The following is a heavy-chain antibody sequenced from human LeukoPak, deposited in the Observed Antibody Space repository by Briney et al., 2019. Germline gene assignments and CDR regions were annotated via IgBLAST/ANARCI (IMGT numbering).Heavy chain of an antibody. Sequence: SETLSLTRTVSGGSISSYYWSWIRQPPGKGLEWIGYIYYSGSTNYNPSLKSRVTISVDTSKNQFSLKLSSVTAADTAVYYCARDRKKYDSSGFNAFDIWGQGTMVTVSS. J-gene: IGHJ3*02. CDR1: GGSISSYY. CDR3: ARDRKKYDSSGFNAFDI. D-gene: IGHD3-22*01. V-gene: IGHV4-59*01. CDR2: IYYSGST.